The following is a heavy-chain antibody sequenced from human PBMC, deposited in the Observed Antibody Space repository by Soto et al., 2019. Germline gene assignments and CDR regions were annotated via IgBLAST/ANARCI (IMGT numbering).Heavy chain of an antibody. V-gene: IGHV1-8*01. Sequence: QVQLVQSGAEVKKPGASVKVSCKASGYTFTSYDINWVRQATGQGLEWMGWMNPNRGNTGYAQKFQGRVTMTRNTSISTAYMELSSLRSEDTAVYYCARGRTYYYDSSMDVWGQGTTVTVSS. D-gene: IGHD3-22*01. J-gene: IGHJ6*02. CDR3: ARGRTYYYDSSMDV. CDR1: GYTFTSYD. CDR2: MNPNRGNT.